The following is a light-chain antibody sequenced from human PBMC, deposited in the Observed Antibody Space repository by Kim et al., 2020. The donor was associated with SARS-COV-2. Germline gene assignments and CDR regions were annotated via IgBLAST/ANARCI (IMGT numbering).Light chain of an antibody. CDR2: LNSDGSH. J-gene: IGLJ3*02. Sequence: QPVLTQSPSASASLGASVKLTCTLSSGHSSYAIAWHQQQPEKGPRYLMKLNSDGSHSKGDGIPDRFSGSSSGAERYLTISSLQSEDEADYYCQTWGTGIQGVFGRGTQLTVL. CDR1: SGHSSYA. CDR3: QTWGTGIQGV. V-gene: IGLV4-69*01.